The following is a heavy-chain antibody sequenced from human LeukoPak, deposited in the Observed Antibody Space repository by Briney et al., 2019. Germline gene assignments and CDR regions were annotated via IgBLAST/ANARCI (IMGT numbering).Heavy chain of an antibody. V-gene: IGHV1-18*01. CDR1: GYTFNTYG. J-gene: IGHJ4*02. CDR3: AGDNQLLSSRTDY. D-gene: IGHD2-2*01. CDR2: ISGYNGKT. Sequence: ASVKVSCKASGYTFNTYGITWVRQAPGQGLEWMGWISGYNGKTKYAQKLQDRVTITTDTSTTTAYMELRSLRSDDTAVYYCAGDNQLLSSRTDYWGQGTLVTVSS.